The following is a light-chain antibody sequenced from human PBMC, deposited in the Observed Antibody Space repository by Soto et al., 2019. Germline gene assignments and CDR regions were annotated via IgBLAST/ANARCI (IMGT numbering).Light chain of an antibody. Sequence: DIQMTQSPSSVSASVGDRVTVTCRASQGISSWLAWYQKKPGKAPKLLIYAASSLQSGVPSRFSGSASGTYFTLTISSLQPEDFATYYCQQSYYTPLTFGGGTKVDIK. CDR1: QGISSW. CDR3: QQSYYTPLT. CDR2: AAS. V-gene: IGKV1-12*01. J-gene: IGKJ4*01.